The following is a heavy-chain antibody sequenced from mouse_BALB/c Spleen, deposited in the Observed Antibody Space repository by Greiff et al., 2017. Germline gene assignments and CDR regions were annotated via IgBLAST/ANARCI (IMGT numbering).Heavy chain of an antibody. Sequence: VQLQQSGPELEKPGASVKISCKASGYSFTGYNMNWVKQSNGKSLEWIGNIDTYYGGTSYNQKFKGKATLTGNKSPSTDYMHLKSLNSEDSAVSYCAKNYDYLYFDYWGQGTTLTVSS. V-gene: IGHV1S135*01. J-gene: IGHJ2*01. CDR3: AKNYDYLYFDY. D-gene: IGHD2-4*01. CDR1: GYSFTGYN. CDR2: IDTYYGGT.